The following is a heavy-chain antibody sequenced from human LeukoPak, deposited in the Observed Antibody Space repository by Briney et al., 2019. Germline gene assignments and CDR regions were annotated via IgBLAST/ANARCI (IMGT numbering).Heavy chain of an antibody. Sequence: SETLSLTCTVSGGSISSSSSYWGWIRQPPGKGLKWIGSIYYSGSTYYNPSLKSRVTISVDTSKNQFSLKLSSVTAADTAVYYCARRRYSGYDQGWTNYYDSSGYFDYWGQGTLVTVSS. V-gene: IGHV4-39*07. J-gene: IGHJ4*02. CDR2: IYYSGST. CDR1: GGSISSSSSY. D-gene: IGHD3-22*01. CDR3: ARRRYSGYDQGWTNYYDSSGYFDY.